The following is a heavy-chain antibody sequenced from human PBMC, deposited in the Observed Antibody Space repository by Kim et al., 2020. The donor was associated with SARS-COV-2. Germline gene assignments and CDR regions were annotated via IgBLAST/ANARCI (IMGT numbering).Heavy chain of an antibody. D-gene: IGHD1-1*01. J-gene: IGHJ6*02. Sequence: DSGTGRFTLSRDHSNSTLYLQMNSLRAEDTAVYYCAKALENWNDDSGMDVWGQGTTVTVSS. V-gene: IGHV3-30*02. CDR3: AKALENWNDDSGMDV.